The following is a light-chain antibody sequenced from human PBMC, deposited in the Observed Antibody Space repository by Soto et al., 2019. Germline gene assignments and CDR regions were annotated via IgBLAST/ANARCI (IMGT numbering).Light chain of an antibody. CDR2: AAS. J-gene: IGKJ1*01. CDR3: QQYYSYPWT. V-gene: IGKV1-8*01. CDR1: QGISSY. Sequence: AIRMTQSPSSLSASTGDRVTITCRASQGISSYLAWYQQKPGKAPKLLIYAASTLQSGVPSRFSGSGSGTDFTLTISCLXSEDFATYYCQQYYSYPWTFGQGTKVEIK.